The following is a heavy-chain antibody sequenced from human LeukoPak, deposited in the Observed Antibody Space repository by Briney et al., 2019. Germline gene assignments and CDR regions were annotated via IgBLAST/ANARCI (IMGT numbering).Heavy chain of an antibody. Sequence: PSETLSLTCTVSGGSISSYYWSWIRQPPGKGLEWIGYIYYSGSTNYNPSLKSRVTISVDTSKNQFSLKLSSVTAADTAVYYCARWSSGYSSSWYWFDPWGQGTLVTVSS. CDR1: GGSISSYY. CDR3: ARWSSGYSSSWYWFDP. CDR2: IYYSGST. V-gene: IGHV4-59*01. J-gene: IGHJ5*02. D-gene: IGHD6-13*01.